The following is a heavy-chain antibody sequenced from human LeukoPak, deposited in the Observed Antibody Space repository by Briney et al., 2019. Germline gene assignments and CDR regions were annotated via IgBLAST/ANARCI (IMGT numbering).Heavy chain of an antibody. Sequence: ASVKVSCEASGGTFSSYAISWVRQATGQGLEWMGWMNPNSGNTGYAQKFQGRVTMTRNTSISTANMELSSLRSEDTAVYYCARGLARTSMVTRGGVRFDYWGQGTLVTVSS. D-gene: IGHD5-18*01. CDR2: MNPNSGNT. CDR1: GGTFSSYA. V-gene: IGHV1-8*02. J-gene: IGHJ4*02. CDR3: ARGLARTSMVTRGGVRFDY.